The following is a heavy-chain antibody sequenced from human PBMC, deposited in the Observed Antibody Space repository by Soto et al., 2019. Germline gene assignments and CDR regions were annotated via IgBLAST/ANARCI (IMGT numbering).Heavy chain of an antibody. D-gene: IGHD3-3*01. CDR1: GFTFSDYY. J-gene: IGHJ6*02. V-gene: IGHV3-11*06. CDR2: ISSSSSYT. Sequence: LRLSCAASGFTFSDYYMSWIRQAPGKGLEWVSYISSSSSYTNYADSVKGRFTISRDNAKNSLYLQMNSLRAEDTAVYYCARGDYDFWSGYYTRAHGMDVWGQGTTVTVSS. CDR3: ARGDYDFWSGYYTRAHGMDV.